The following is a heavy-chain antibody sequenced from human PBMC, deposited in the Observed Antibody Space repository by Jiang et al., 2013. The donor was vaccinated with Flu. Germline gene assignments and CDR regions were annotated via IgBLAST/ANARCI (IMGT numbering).Heavy chain of an antibody. J-gene: IGHJ6*02. CDR2: IYWNNDK. V-gene: IGHV2-5*01. Sequence: EWLGFIYWNNDKRYSPSLKSRLTITKDTSKNQVVLTMTNMDPVDTATYYCARTRSGSYPSYYYGMDVWGQGTTVTVSS. D-gene: IGHD1-26*01. CDR3: ARTRSGSYPSYYYGMDV.